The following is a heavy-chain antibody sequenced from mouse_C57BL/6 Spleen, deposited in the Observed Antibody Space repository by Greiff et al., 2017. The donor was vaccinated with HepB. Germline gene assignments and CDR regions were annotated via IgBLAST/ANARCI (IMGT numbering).Heavy chain of an antibody. CDR1: GYAFTNYL. J-gene: IGHJ4*01. D-gene: IGHD1-1*01. Sequence: VQLQESGAELVRPGTSVKVSCKASGYAFTNYLIEWVKQRPGQGLEWIGVINPGSGGTNYNEKFKGKATLTADKSSSTAYMQLSSLTSEDSAVYFCARWTTSMDYWGQGTSVTVSS. CDR2: INPGSGGT. CDR3: ARWTTSMDY. V-gene: IGHV1-54*01.